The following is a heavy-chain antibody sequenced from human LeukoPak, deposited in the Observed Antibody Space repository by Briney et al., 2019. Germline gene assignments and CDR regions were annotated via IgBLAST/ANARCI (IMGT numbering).Heavy chain of an antibody. V-gene: IGHV3-66*01. CDR2: IYSGGRT. CDR3: ASYGGNLEYYFDY. Sequence: GGSLRLSCAASGFTVSSNYMSWVRQAPGKGLGWVSVIYSGGRTYYADSVNGRFTISRDNSKNTLYLQMNSLRAEDTAVYYCASYGGNLEYYFDYWGQGTLVTVSS. J-gene: IGHJ4*02. CDR1: GFTVSSNY. D-gene: IGHD4-23*01.